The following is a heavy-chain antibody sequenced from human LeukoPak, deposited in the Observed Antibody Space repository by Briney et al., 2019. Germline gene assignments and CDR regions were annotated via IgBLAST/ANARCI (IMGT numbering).Heavy chain of an antibody. J-gene: IGHJ3*02. CDR3: AKSLLTTATGTGRAFDI. Sequence: GGSLRLSCAASGFTFSSYAMSWVRQAPGKGLEWVAAISGSGGSTYYADSVKGRFTISRDNSKNTLYLQMNSLRAEDTAVYYCAKSLLTTATGTGRAFDIWGQGTMVTVSA. V-gene: IGHV3-23*01. CDR1: GFTFSSYA. D-gene: IGHD1-1*01. CDR2: ISGSGGST.